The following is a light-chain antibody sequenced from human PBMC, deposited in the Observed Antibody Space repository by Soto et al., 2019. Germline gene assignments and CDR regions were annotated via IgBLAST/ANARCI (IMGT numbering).Light chain of an antibody. CDR2: DVS. J-gene: IGLJ2*01. Sequence: QSALTQPASVSGSPGQSITISCVGGYNYVSWYQQHPGKAPKLMIYDVSNRPLGVSNRFSGSTSGNTASLTISGLQAEDEADYYCSSYTSSSTLVVFGGGTKLTVL. V-gene: IGLV2-14*03. CDR1: VGGYNY. CDR3: SSYTSSSTLVV.